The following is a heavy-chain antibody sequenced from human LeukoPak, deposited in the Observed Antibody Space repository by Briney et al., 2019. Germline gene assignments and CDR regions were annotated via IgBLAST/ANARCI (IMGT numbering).Heavy chain of an antibody. Sequence: PSETLSLTCAVYGGSLSGYYWSWIRQPPGKGLEWIGEINHSGSTNYNPSLKSRVTISVDTSKNQFSLELSSVTAADTAVYYCARVSSWYGWFDPWGQGTLVTVSS. J-gene: IGHJ5*02. CDR1: GGSLSGYY. D-gene: IGHD6-13*01. CDR2: INHSGST. V-gene: IGHV4-34*01. CDR3: ARVSSWYGWFDP.